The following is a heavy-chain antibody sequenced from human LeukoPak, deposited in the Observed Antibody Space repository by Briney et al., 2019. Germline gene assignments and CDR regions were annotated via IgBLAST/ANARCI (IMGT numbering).Heavy chain of an antibody. CDR1: GFTFSNYA. D-gene: IGHD3-10*01. CDR3: AKEDANYGRGRYYSFDY. J-gene: IGHJ4*02. V-gene: IGHV3-23*01. Sequence: GGSLRLSCEASGFTFSNYAMSWVRQAPGKGLEWVSGICGHGISIYYADSVKGRFTISRDNSKSTLYLVMNSLRAEDTAVYYCAKEDANYGRGRYYSFDYWAQGTLVTFSS. CDR2: ICGHGISI.